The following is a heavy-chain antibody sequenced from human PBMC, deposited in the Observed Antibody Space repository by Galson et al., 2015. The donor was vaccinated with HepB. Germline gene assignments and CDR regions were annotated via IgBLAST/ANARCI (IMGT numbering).Heavy chain of an antibody. CDR2: ISNDGNDR. D-gene: IGHD2/OR15-2a*01. V-gene: IGHV3-30*03. CDR3: GRERVPTIRGNIGH. CDR1: GFIFSRYG. J-gene: IGHJ4*02. Sequence: LRLSCAASGFIFSRYGMHWVRQAPGKGLEWVAVISNDGNDRHYADSVKGRFTISRDNSKSTLYLQMNSLRPEDTAVYYCGRERVPTIRGNIGHWGQGTLVTVSS.